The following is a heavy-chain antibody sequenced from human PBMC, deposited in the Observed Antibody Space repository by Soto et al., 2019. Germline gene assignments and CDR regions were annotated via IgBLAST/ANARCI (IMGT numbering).Heavy chain of an antibody. CDR1: GASITSSSYF. CDR3: ARGIGYYFDS. CDR2: IHYRGST. V-gene: IGHV4-39*01. D-gene: IGHD5-12*01. Sequence: LSLTCTVSGASITSSSYFWGWIRQPPGKGLEWIGNIHYRGSTYYNASLKSRVTISVDTSKNRFTLRLSSVTAADSAVYSCARGIGYYFDSWGQGTLVTVSS. J-gene: IGHJ4*02.